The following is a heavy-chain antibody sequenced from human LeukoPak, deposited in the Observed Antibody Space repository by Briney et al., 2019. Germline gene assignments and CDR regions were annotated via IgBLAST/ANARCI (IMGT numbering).Heavy chain of an antibody. CDR2: IYPGDSDT. J-gene: IGHJ5*02. CDR1: GYSFTNYW. CDR3: ARRVGENWFDP. D-gene: IGHD3-10*01. Sequence: GESLKISCKGSGYSFTNYWIGSVRQMPGKGLECMGIIYPGDSDTRYGPSFQGQVTISADKSISTAYLQWSSLKASDTAMYYCARRVGENWFDPWGQGTLVTVSS. V-gene: IGHV5-51*01.